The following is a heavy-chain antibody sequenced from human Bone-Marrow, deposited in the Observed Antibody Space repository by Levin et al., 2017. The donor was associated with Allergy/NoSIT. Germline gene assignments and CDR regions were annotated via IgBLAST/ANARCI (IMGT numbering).Heavy chain of an antibody. D-gene: IGHD3-22*01. J-gene: IGHJ4*02. CDR1: GFTFSDHY. CDR3: GRVGPDYDSSGCDY. CDR2: ISTTGSDI. V-gene: IGHV3-11*01. Sequence: GGSLRLSCVSSGFTFSDHYMGWIRQAPGKGLEWISYISTTGSDIFYADSVKGRFTVSRDNSKDSLYLQMNSLTVEDTAVYYCGRVGPDYDSSGCDYWGQGTLVTVSS.